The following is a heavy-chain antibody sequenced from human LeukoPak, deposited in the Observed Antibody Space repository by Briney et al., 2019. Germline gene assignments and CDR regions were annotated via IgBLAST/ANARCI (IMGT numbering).Heavy chain of an antibody. Sequence: GGSLGLSCAASGFTFSSYSMNWVRQAPGKGLEWVSYISSSSSTIYYADSVKGRFTISRDNAKNSLYLQMNSLRAEDTAVYYCASDTNLYYYDSSGYLYGMDVWGQGTTVTVSS. CDR1: GFTFSSYS. CDR2: ISSSSSTI. V-gene: IGHV3-48*01. D-gene: IGHD3-22*01. CDR3: ASDTNLYYYDSSGYLYGMDV. J-gene: IGHJ6*02.